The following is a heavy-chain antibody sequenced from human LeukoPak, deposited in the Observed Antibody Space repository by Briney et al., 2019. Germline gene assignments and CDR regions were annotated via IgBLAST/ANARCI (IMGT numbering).Heavy chain of an antibody. CDR3: AKVPETTVTDDALDI. CDR2: IRYDGSNK. D-gene: IGHD4-17*01. V-gene: IGHV3-30*02. J-gene: IGHJ3*02. CDR1: GFTFSNYG. Sequence: GGSLRLSCAASGFTFSNYGMHWVRQSPGKGLEWVAFIRYDGSNKYYADSVKGRFTISRDNSKNTLYLQMSSLRTEDTAMYYCAKVPETTVTDDALDIWGQGTMVAVSS.